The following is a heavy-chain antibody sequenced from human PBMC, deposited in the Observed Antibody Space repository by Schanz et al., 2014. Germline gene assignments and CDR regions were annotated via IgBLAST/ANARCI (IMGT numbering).Heavy chain of an antibody. D-gene: IGHD3-22*01. V-gene: IGHV3-30*18. Sequence: QVQLVESGGGVVQPGRSLRLSCAGSGFSFSGFGMHWVRQAPGKGLEWVAVISYDGRNKYFADSVKGRFTISRDNSKNTLFLQVNSLRAEDTAVYYCAKDHFGHYDSSGCSDCYYYGMDVWGQGTTVTVFS. CDR1: GFSFSGFG. CDR3: AKDHFGHYDSSGCSDCYYYGMDV. J-gene: IGHJ6*02. CDR2: ISYDGRNK.